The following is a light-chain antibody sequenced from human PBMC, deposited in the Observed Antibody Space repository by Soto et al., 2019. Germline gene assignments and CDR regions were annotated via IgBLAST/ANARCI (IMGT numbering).Light chain of an antibody. CDR3: QQYGSSPRT. Sequence: EDVFTQSPGTVSLSPGERATLSCSASPSVGSNSLAWYQQKPGQAPRLLIYGSSSRATGIPDRFSGSGSGTDFTLTVSRLEPEDFAVYYCQQYGSSPRTFGQGTKVDIK. CDR1: PSVGSNS. V-gene: IGKV3-20*01. CDR2: GSS. J-gene: IGKJ1*01.